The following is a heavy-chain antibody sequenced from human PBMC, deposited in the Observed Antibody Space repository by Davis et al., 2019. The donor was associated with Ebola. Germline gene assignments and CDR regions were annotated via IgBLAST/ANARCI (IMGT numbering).Heavy chain of an antibody. D-gene: IGHD2-15*01. CDR1: GFTFSGSA. CDR3: ARISRRGYCSGGSCYYYYGMDV. CDR2: IRSKANSYAT. J-gene: IGHJ6*02. Sequence: GESLKISCAASGFTFSGSAMHWVRQASGKGLEWVGRIRSKANSYATAYAASVKGRFTISRDDSKNTAYLQMNSLKTEDTAVYYCARISRRGYCSGGSCYYYYGMDVWGQGTTVTVSS. V-gene: IGHV3-73*01.